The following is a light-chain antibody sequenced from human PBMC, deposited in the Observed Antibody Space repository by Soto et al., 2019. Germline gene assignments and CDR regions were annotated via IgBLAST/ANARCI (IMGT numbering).Light chain of an antibody. J-gene: IGKJ5*01. CDR1: RSLTRN. V-gene: IGKV3-15*01. CDR2: GAS. CDR3: QQYGTAPIT. Sequence: EIVMTQSPATLTVSPGERVTLSCRASRSLTRNLAWYQHKPGQSPRLLINGASTRATGIPARFSGSGSGTEFTLTISSLQSEDFAMYYCQQYGTAPITFGQGTRLEIK.